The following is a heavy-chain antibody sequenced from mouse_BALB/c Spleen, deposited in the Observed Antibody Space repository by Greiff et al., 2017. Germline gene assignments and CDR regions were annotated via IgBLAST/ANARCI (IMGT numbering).Heavy chain of an antibody. Sequence: EVMLVESGGGLVQPGGSLKLSCAASGFTFSSYTMSWVRQTPEKRLEWVAYISNGGGSTYYPDTVKGRFTISRDNAKNTLYLQMSSLKSEDTAMYYCARQGGNYEGGAMDYWGQGTSVTVSS. CDR3: ARQGGNYEGGAMDY. CDR1: GFTFSSYT. V-gene: IGHV5-12-2*01. CDR2: ISNGGGST. D-gene: IGHD2-1*01. J-gene: IGHJ4*01.